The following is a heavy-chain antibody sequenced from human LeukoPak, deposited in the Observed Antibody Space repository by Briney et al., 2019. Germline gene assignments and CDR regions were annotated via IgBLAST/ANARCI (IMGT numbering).Heavy chain of an antibody. CDR2: IYYSGST. CDR1: GGSISSYY. J-gene: IGHJ3*02. D-gene: IGHD1-26*01. CDR3: ATTTSGGDAFDI. Sequence: SETLSLTCTVSGGSISSYYWSWIRQPPGKGLEWIGYIYYSGSTNYNPSLKSRVTISVDTSKNQFSLKLSSVTAADTAVYYCATTTSGGDAFDIWGQGTMVTVSS. V-gene: IGHV4-59*01.